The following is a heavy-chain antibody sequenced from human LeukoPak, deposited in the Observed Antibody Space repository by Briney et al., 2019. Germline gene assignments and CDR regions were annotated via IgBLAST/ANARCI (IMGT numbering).Heavy chain of an antibody. Sequence: SETLSLTCTVSGGSISSSSYYWGWIRQPPGKGLEWIGSTYYSGSTYYNPSLKSRVTISVDTSKNQFSLKLSSVTAADTAVYYCARQDVAVYSRPDYWYFDLWGRGTLVTVSS. J-gene: IGHJ2*01. D-gene: IGHD5-18*01. CDR3: ARQDVAVYSRPDYWYFDL. V-gene: IGHV4-39*01. CDR1: GGSISSSSYY. CDR2: TYYSGST.